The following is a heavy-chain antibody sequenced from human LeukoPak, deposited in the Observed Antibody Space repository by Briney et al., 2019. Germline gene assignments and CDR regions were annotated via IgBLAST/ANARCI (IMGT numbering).Heavy chain of an antibody. Sequence: PSETLSLTCAVSGYSISSGYYWGWIRQPPGKGLEWIGSIYHSGSTYYNPSLKSRVTISVDTSKNQFSLKLSSVTAADTAVYYCARGCSYDSYLIDYWGQGTLVTVSS. V-gene: IGHV4-38-2*01. CDR2: IYHSGST. CDR3: ARGCSYDSYLIDY. D-gene: IGHD3-22*01. J-gene: IGHJ4*02. CDR1: GYSISSGYY.